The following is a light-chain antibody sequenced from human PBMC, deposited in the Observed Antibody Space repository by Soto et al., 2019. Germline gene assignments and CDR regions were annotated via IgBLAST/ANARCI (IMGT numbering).Light chain of an antibody. CDR1: SSDVGAYNS. CDR3: SSYTGSSSYV. J-gene: IGLJ1*01. Sequence: QSALTQPASVSGSPGQSIAISCTGTSSDVGAYNSVSWYQQYPGKAPKHMIHDVSNRPSGVSNRFSGSKSGSTASLTISGLQAEDEADYYCSSYTGSSSYVFGNGTKLTVL. V-gene: IGLV2-14*01. CDR2: DVS.